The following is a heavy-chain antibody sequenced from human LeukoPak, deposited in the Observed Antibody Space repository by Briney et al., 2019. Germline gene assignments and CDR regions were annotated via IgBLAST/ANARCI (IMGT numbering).Heavy chain of an antibody. V-gene: IGHV3-9*01. D-gene: IGHD6-13*01. J-gene: IGHJ4*02. CDR3: AKDIGYSPEFLDY. Sequence: GGSLRLSCAASGFTFDDYAMHWVRQAPGKGLEWVSGISWNSGSIGYADSVKGRFTISRDNAKNSLYLQMNSLRAEDTALYYCAKDIGYSPEFLDYWGQGTLVTVSS. CDR2: ISWNSGSI. CDR1: GFTFDDYA.